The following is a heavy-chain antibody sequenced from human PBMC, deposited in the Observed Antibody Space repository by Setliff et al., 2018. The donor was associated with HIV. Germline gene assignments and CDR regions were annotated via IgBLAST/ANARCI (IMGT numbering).Heavy chain of an antibody. CDR1: EYSFTSHW. J-gene: IGHJ3*01. V-gene: IGHV5-51*01. CDR3: ARHRHTAAGTLDAFDL. Sequence: GESLTISCKGSEYSFTSHWIGWVRQMPGKGLEWMGIIHPVDSDARYSPSFQGQVTMSVDNSINTAYLQWDSLKASDTAFYYCARHRHTAAGTLDAFDLWGQGTMVTVSS. D-gene: IGHD6-13*01. CDR2: IHPVDSDA.